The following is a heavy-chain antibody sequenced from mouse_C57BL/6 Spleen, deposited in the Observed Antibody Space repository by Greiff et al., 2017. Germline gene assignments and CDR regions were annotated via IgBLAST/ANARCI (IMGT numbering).Heavy chain of an antibody. Sequence: EVQLVESEGGLVQPGSSMKLSCTASGFTFSDYYMAWVRQVPEKGLEWVANINYDGSSTYYLDSLKSRFIISRDNAKNILYLQMSSLKSEDTATYYCARGIYYGNYEDYAMDYWGQGTSVTVSS. J-gene: IGHJ4*01. V-gene: IGHV5-16*01. CDR2: INYDGSST. CDR1: GFTFSDYY. CDR3: ARGIYYGNYEDYAMDY. D-gene: IGHD2-1*01.